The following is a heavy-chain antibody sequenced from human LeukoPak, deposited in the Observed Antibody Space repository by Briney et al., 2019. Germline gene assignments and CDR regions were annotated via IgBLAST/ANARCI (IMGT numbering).Heavy chain of an antibody. CDR1: GYTFTGYY. CDR3: AREHQGGTAMADPIYYFDY. J-gene: IGHJ4*02. Sequence: ASVKVSCKTSGYTFTGYYMHWVRQAPGQGLEWMGIINPSGGSTSYAQKFQGRVTMTRDMSTSTVYMELSSLRSEDTAVYYCAREHQGGTAMADPIYYFDYWGQGTLVTVSS. CDR2: INPSGGST. V-gene: IGHV1-46*01. D-gene: IGHD5-18*01.